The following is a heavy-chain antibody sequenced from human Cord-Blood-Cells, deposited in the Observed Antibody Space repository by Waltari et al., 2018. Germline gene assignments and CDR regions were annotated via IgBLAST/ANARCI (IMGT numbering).Heavy chain of an antibody. V-gene: IGHV1-69*01. CDR3: AREKGSGSYFLGGFDP. Sequence: QVQLVQSGAEVKKPGSSVKVSCKASGGTFSSYAISWVRQAPGQGLEWMGGSIPIFGTANYAQKFQGRVTITADESTSTAYMELSSLRSEDTAVYYCAREKGSGSYFLGGFDPWGQGTLVTVSS. J-gene: IGHJ5*02. CDR2: SIPIFGTA. CDR1: GGTFSSYA. D-gene: IGHD1-26*01.